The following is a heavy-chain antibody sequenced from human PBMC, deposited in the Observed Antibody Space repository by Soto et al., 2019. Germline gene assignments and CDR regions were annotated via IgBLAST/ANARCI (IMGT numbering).Heavy chain of an antibody. D-gene: IGHD6-6*01. CDR3: AKRSSSSGYFDY. CDR2: ISGSGGST. CDR1: GFTFSSYA. J-gene: IGHJ4*02. Sequence: EAQLLESGGGLVQPGGSLRLSCAASGFTFSSYAMSWVRQAPGKGLEWVSAISGSGGSTYYADSVKGRFTISRDNSKNTLYLQMNSLRAEDTAVYYCAKRSSSSGYFDYWGQGTLVTVSS. V-gene: IGHV3-23*01.